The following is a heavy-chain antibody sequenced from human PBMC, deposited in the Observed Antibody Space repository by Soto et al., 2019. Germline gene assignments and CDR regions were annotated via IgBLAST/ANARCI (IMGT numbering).Heavy chain of an antibody. V-gene: IGHV1-69*12. J-gene: IGHJ4*02. CDR1: GGTFSSYA. Sequence: QVQLVQSGAEVKKPGSSVKVSCKASGGTFSSYAISWVRQAPGQGLEWMGGIIPIFGTANYAQKFQGRVTXXAXEXXSTAYMELSSLRSEDTAVYYCAVGVMIPHHPAPDYWGQGTLVTVSS. D-gene: IGHD3-3*01. CDR3: AVGVMIPHHPAPDY. CDR2: IIPIFGTA.